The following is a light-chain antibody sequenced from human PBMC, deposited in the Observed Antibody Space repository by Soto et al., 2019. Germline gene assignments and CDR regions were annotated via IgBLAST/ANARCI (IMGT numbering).Light chain of an antibody. J-gene: IGKJ1*01. V-gene: IGKV3-20*01. Sequence: ELVLTQSPGTLSLSPGERATLSCRASQSVTNNYFAWYKQKPGQAPRLLMYGASTRATGIPDRFSGVGSETDFTLIISRLEPEDFAVYYCQQYGRSPSWAFGQGTKVDIK. CDR1: QSVTNNY. CDR2: GAS. CDR3: QQYGRSPSWA.